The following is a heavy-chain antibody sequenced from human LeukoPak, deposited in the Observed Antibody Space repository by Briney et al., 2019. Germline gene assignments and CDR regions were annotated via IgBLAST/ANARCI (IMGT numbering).Heavy chain of an antibody. V-gene: IGHV1-69*02. CDR3: ARAFDLGATGNWFDP. J-gene: IGHJ5*02. CDR2: IIPILGIA. Sequence: SVKVSCKASGGTFSSYTISWVRQAPGQGLEWMGRIIPILGIANYAQKFQGRVTITADESTSTAYMELSSLRSEDTAVYYCARAFDLGATGNWFDPWGQGTLVTVSS. CDR1: GGTFSSYT. D-gene: IGHD1-26*01.